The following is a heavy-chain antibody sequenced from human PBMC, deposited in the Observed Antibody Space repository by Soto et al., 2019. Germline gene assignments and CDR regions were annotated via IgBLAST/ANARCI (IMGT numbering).Heavy chain of an antibody. CDR2: INPNSGVT. J-gene: IGHJ3*01. D-gene: IGHD6-19*01. CDR3: AGQLGIGSSGAFDV. V-gene: IGHV1-2*04. Sequence: QVQLVQSGAEVKKPEASMKVSCKASGYTFTGYYMHWVRQAPGQGLEWMGWINPNSGVTNTAQKFQGWVTMTRDTSINTAYRELSSLRSDDTAVYYCAGQLGIGSSGAFDVGGQGTMVTVSS. CDR1: GYTFTGYY.